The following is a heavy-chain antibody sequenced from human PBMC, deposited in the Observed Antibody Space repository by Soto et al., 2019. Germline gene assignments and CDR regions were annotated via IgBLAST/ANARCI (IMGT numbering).Heavy chain of an antibody. CDR1: GFTSSSYS. J-gene: IGHJ4*02. CDR3: AREDNWNAYFDY. V-gene: IGHV3-21*01. Sequence: GGSLRLSCAASGFTSSSYSMNWVRQAPGKGLEWVSSISSSSSYIYYADSVKGRFTISRDNAKNSLYLQMNSLRAEDTAVYYCAREDNWNAYFDYWGQGTLVTVSS. CDR2: ISSSSSYI. D-gene: IGHD1-1*01.